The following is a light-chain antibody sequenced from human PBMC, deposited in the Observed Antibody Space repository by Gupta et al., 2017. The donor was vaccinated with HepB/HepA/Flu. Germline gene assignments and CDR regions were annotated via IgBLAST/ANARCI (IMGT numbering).Light chain of an antibody. J-gene: IGKJ2*01. V-gene: IGKV4-1*01. Sequence: IVMTQSPDSLAVSLGERATINCKSSQSVFYSSNNKNYLAWYQQKSGQPPKLLFYWASTRESGVPDRFSGSGSGTDFTLTISSLQAEDVAVYYCQQDDGTPYTFGQGTKLEIK. CDR1: QSVFYSSNNKNY. CDR3: QQDDGTPYT. CDR2: WAS.